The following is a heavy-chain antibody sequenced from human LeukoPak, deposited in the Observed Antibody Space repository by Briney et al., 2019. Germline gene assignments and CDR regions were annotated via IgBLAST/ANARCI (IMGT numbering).Heavy chain of an antibody. Sequence: ASVKVSCKASGYTFTNYDINWVRQATGQGLEWMGWMNPNSGNTGYAQKFQDRVTMTRNTSISTAYMELRSLRSDDTAVYYCAKAIYSKYDAFDIWGQGTMVTVSS. CDR3: AKAIYSKYDAFDI. J-gene: IGHJ3*02. CDR1: GYTFTNYD. D-gene: IGHD4-11*01. CDR2: MNPNSGNT. V-gene: IGHV1-8*01.